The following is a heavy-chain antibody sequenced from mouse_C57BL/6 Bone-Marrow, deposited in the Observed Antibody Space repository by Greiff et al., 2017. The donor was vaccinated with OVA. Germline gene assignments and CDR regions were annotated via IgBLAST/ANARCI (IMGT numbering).Heavy chain of an antibody. CDR2: IDTSDSYT. D-gene: IGHD1-1*01. CDR3: ARLTVVAHYYAMDY. V-gene: IGHV1-69*01. CDR1: GYTFTSYW. Sequence: QVQLQQPGAELVMPGASVKLSCKASGYTFTSYWMHWVKQRPGQGLEWIGEIDTSDSYTNYNQKFKGKSTLTVDKSSITAYMQLSSLTSDDSAVYYCARLTVVAHYYAMDYWGQGTSVTVSS. J-gene: IGHJ4*01.